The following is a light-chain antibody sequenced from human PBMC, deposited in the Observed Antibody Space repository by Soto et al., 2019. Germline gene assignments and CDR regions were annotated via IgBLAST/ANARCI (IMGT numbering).Light chain of an antibody. V-gene: IGKV3-11*01. CDR3: QERSNWPGT. CDR2: DAS. J-gene: IGKJ1*01. Sequence: EIVLTQSPAAPPLSSEERATLCCRAGQSVSSSLAWSQQKPGQAPRLLIYDASSRATGIPATFSGRETGTDFTRTISCLEPEDLAVSYCQERSNWPGTFGQGTKVETK. CDR1: QSVSSS.